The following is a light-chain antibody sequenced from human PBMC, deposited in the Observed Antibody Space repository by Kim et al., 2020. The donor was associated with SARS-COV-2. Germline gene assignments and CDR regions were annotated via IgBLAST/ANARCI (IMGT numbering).Light chain of an antibody. V-gene: IGKV1-5*03. J-gene: IGKJ1*01. CDR2: SAS. CDR1: QSISSQ. Sequence: ASVGDRVTITCRASQSISSQLAWYQQKPGKAPTVLIYSASSLESGVPSRFSGSGSGTEFTLTISSLQPDDFATYYCQRYDTNSKTFGQGTKVDIK. CDR3: QRYDTNSKT.